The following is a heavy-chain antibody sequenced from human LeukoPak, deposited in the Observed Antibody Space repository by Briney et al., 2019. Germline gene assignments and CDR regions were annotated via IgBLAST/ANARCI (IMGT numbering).Heavy chain of an antibody. V-gene: IGHV3-74*01. CDR1: GFTFSSFW. CDR3: AKLVVVAATFDY. Sequence: GGSLRLSCAASGFTFSSFWLHWVRQAPGKGLVWVSRINSDGSSTSYADSVKGRFTISRDNAKNTLYLQMNSLRAEDTAVYYCAKLVVVAATFDYWGQGTLVTVSS. D-gene: IGHD2-15*01. J-gene: IGHJ4*02. CDR2: INSDGSST.